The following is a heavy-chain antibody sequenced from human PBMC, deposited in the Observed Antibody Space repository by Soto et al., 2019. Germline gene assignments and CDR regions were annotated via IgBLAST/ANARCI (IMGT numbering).Heavy chain of an antibody. CDR1: GFTFSDYY. Sequence: QVHLVESGGGLIRPGGSLRLSCTASGFTFSDYYMTWIRRAPGKGLECFSYIGGSGTTVHYADSVKGRFTISRDNAKNSLFLQMDGLRAEDTAVYYCARTTWELGVRFDYWGQGAQVTVSS. CDR3: ARTTWELGVRFDY. V-gene: IGHV3-11*01. J-gene: IGHJ4*02. CDR2: IGGSGTTV. D-gene: IGHD1-1*01.